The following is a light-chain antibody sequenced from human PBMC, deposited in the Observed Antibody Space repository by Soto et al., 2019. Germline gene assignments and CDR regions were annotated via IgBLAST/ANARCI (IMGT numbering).Light chain of an antibody. CDR1: SSDIGAGHD. CDR3: QSFDSSLRGWV. CDR2: GNT. J-gene: IGLJ3*02. Sequence: QSALTQPPSVSGAPGQRVTISCAGSSSDIGAGHDVHWYQQLPGTAPKLLIYGNTNRPSGVPDRFSGSKSGASASLAITGLQAEDEADYHCQSFDSSLRGWVFGGGTKLTV. V-gene: IGLV1-40*01.